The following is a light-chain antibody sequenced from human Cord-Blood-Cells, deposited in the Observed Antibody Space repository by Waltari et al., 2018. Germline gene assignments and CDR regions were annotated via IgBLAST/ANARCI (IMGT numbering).Light chain of an antibody. Sequence: SSLLTQPPSLSVDPGKTARSTCGGNNIGGNNGHWYKQKPGQAPGLVISYDSDRPSGIPERFSGSNSGNTATLTISRVEAGDEADYYCQVWDSSSDHYVFGTGTKVTVL. CDR3: QVWDSSSDHYV. CDR1: NIGGNN. J-gene: IGLJ1*01. CDR2: YDS. V-gene: IGLV3-21*04.